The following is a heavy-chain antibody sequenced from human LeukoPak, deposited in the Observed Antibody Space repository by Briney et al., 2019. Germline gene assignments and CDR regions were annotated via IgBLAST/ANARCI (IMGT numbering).Heavy chain of an antibody. V-gene: IGHV4-59*01. CDR1: GGSISSYY. Sequence: SETLSLTCTVSGGSISSYYWSRIRQPPGKGLEWIGYINYSGSTNYNPSLKSRVTISVDTSKNQFSPKLSSVTAADTAVYYCARDSGYAFDLWGQGTMVTVSS. J-gene: IGHJ3*01. D-gene: IGHD3-9*01. CDR2: INYSGST. CDR3: ARDSGYAFDL.